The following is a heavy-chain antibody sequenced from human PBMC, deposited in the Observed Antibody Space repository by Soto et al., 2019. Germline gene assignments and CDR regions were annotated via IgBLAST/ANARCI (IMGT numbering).Heavy chain of an antibody. Sequence: RLSCAASGFTFSSYGMHWVRQAPGKGLEWVAVISYDGSNKYYADPVKGRFTISRDNSKNTLYLQMNSLRAEDTAVYYWAKDSYYYYGMDVWGQGTTVTVSS. J-gene: IGHJ6*02. V-gene: IGHV3-30*18. CDR3: AKDSYYYYGMDV. CDR1: GFTFSSYG. CDR2: ISYDGSNK.